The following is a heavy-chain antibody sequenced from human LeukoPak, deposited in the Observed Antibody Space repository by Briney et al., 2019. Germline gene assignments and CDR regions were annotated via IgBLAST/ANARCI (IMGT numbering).Heavy chain of an antibody. Sequence: SETLSLTCTVSGGSISSYHWTWIRQPPGKGLEWIGYIYYSGSTNFNPSLKSRVTISVDASKNQFSLKLSSVTAADTAVYYCARQGGGNRNGMDVWGQGTTVTVSS. J-gene: IGHJ6*02. CDR2: IYYSGST. CDR1: GGSISSYH. D-gene: IGHD4-23*01. V-gene: IGHV4-59*08. CDR3: ARQGGGNRNGMDV.